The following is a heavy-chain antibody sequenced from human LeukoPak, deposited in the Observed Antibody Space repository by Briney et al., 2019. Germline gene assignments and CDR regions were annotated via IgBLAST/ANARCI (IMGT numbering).Heavy chain of an antibody. J-gene: IGHJ4*02. Sequence: ASVKVSCKASGYTFTSYYMHWVRQAPGQGLEWMGIINPSGGSTSYAQKFQGRVTMTRDTSTCTVYMELSSLRSEDTAVYYCARGEINYGGNSLDFDYWGQGTLVTVSS. D-gene: IGHD4-23*01. CDR3: ARGEINYGGNSLDFDY. CDR2: INPSGGST. V-gene: IGHV1-46*01. CDR1: GYTFTSYY.